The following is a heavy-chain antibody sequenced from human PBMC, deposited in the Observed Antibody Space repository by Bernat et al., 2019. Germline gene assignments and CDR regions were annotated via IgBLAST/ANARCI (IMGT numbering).Heavy chain of an antibody. V-gene: IGHV3-21*02. D-gene: IGHD2-15*01. CDR2: ISSSSTYI. CDR3: ARGWGCSGGSCYHDY. Sequence: EVQLVESGGGLVKPGGSLRLSCAASGFTFSSYSINWVRQAPGKGPEWVSSISSSSTYIYYADSVKGRFTISRDNAKNSLYLQMNSLRAEDTAIYYCARGWGCSGGSCYHDYWGQGALVTVSS. CDR1: GFTFSSYS. J-gene: IGHJ4*02.